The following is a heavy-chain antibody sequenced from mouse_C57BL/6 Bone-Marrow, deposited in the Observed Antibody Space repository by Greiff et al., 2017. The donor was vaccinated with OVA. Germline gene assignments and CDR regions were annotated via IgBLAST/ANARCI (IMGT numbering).Heavy chain of an antibody. CDR3: ARLWADWYFDV. CDR2: INPYNGGT. Sequence: EVQLQQSGPVLVKPGASVKMSCKASGYTFTDYYMNWVKQSHGKSLEWIGVINPYNGGTSYNQKFKGKATLTVDKSSSTAYMELNSPTSEDSAVYYWARLWADWYFDVWGTGTTVTVSS. V-gene: IGHV1-19*01. CDR1: GYTFTDYY. J-gene: IGHJ1*03.